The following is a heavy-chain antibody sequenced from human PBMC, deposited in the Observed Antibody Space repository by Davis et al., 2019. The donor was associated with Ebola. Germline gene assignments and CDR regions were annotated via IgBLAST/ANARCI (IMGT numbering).Heavy chain of an antibody. Sequence: AASVKVSCKASGYTFTSYAMHWVRQAPGQRLEWMGWINAGNGNTKYSQKLQGRVTMTTDTSTNTAYMELRSLRSDDTAVYYCARDLGGMIEALGWFDPWGQGTQVTVSS. CDR3: ARDLGGMIEALGWFDP. V-gene: IGHV1-3*01. J-gene: IGHJ5*02. D-gene: IGHD3-22*01. CDR2: INAGNGNT. CDR1: GYTFTSYA.